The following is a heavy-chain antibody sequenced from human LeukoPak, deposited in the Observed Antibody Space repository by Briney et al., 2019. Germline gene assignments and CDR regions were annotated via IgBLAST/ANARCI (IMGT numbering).Heavy chain of an antibody. Sequence: GGSLRLSCAASGFTFSSYEMNWVRQAPGKGQEWVSYISSSGSTIYYADSVKGRFTISRDNAKNSLYLQMNSLRAEDTAIYYCAKVARYYYGSESYYFFEHWGQGTPVTASS. V-gene: IGHV3-48*03. J-gene: IGHJ4*02. CDR2: ISSSGSTI. D-gene: IGHD3-10*01. CDR1: GFTFSSYE. CDR3: AKVARYYYGSESYYFFEH.